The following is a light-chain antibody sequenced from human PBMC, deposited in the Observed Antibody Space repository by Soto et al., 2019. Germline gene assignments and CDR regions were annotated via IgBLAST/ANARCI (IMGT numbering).Light chain of an antibody. CDR2: DVT. V-gene: IGLV2-14*03. CDR1: SSDVGDFNY. CDR3: SSYSSSTTHVV. Sequence: QSALTQPASVSGSPGRSVTISCTGTSSDVGDFNYVSWYQHLPGRAPKLIIYDVTNWPSGISYRFSASKSGRTASLTISGLQAEDEAYYYCSSYSSSTTHVVFGGGTQLTVL. J-gene: IGLJ2*01.